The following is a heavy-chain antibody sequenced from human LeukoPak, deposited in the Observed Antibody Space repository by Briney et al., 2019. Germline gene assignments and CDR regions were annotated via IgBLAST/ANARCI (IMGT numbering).Heavy chain of an antibody. CDR1: GFTFSSYS. CDR3: AKSSSSSWYRGHFDY. Sequence: GGSLRLSCAASGFTFSSYSMNWVRQAAGKGLEWVSAISGTGGTTYYADSVKGRFTISRDNSKNTLYLQMNSLRAEDTAVYYCAKSSSSSWYRGHFDYWGQGTLVTVSS. D-gene: IGHD6-13*01. J-gene: IGHJ4*02. V-gene: IGHV3-23*01. CDR2: ISGTGGTT.